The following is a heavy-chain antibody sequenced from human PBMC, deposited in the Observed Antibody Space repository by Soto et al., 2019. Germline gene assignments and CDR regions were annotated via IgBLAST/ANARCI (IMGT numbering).Heavy chain of an antibody. Sequence: QVQLVQSGAEVKKPGASVKVSCKASGYTFTSYYMHWVRQAPGQGLEWMGIINPSGGSTSYAQKFQGRVTMTRDTSTSTVYMELSSLRSEDTAVYYCAIDTMIVVVTNYYGMDVWGQGTTVTVSS. CDR2: INPSGGST. CDR3: AIDTMIVVVTNYYGMDV. CDR1: GYTFTSYY. V-gene: IGHV1-46*01. J-gene: IGHJ6*02. D-gene: IGHD3-22*01.